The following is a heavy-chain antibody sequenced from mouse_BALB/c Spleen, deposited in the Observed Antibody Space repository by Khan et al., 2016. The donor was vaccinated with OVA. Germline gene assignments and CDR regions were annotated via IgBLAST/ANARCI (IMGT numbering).Heavy chain of an antibody. D-gene: IGHD1-1*02. J-gene: IGHJ2*02. CDR2: RSDSGNT. CDR1: GYSITSDYA. V-gene: IGHV3-2*02. CDR3: ARVYGGDFDY. Sequence: EVQLKESGPGLVKPSQSLSLTCTVTGYSITSDYAWKCIQQFPGNKVGWIGIRSDSGNTNYNPPLKRRSTITRDTSKNEFFLQLNSVTTVYTSTYYCARVYGGDFDYWGQGTSLTVSS.